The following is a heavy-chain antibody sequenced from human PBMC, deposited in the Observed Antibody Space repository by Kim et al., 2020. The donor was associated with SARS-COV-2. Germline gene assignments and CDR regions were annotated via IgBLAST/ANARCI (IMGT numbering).Heavy chain of an antibody. Sequence: SVKVSCKASGGTFSSYAISWVRQAPGQGLEWMGGIIPIFGTANYAQKFQGRVTITADESTSTAYMELSSLRSEDTAVYYCARVGCSSTRPASCYYYGMDVWGQGTTVTVSS. CDR1: GGTFSSYA. V-gene: IGHV1-69*13. CDR2: IIPIFGTA. J-gene: IGHJ6*02. CDR3: ARVGCSSTRPASCYYYGMDV. D-gene: IGHD2-2*01.